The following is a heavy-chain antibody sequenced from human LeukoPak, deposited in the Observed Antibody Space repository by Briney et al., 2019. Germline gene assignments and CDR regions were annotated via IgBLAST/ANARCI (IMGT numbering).Heavy chain of an antibody. CDR3: ARDRSGGASHFDY. Sequence: SETLSLTCTVSGGSISSGGYYWSWIRQPPGKGLEWIGYIYHSGSTYYNPSLKSRVTISVDRSKNQFSLKLSSVTAADTAVYYCARDRSGGASHFDYRGQGTLVTVSS. D-gene: IGHD3-16*01. CDR2: IYHSGST. V-gene: IGHV4-30-2*01. J-gene: IGHJ4*02. CDR1: GGSISSGGYY.